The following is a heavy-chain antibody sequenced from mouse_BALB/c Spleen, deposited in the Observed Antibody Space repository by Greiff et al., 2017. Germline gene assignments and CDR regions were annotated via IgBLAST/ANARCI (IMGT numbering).Heavy chain of an antibody. CDR3: ARRGYAMDY. CDR2: INPSNGRT. CDR1: GYTFTSYW. V-gene: IGHV1S81*02. J-gene: IGHJ4*01. Sequence: QQSCKASGYTFTSYWMHWVKQRPGQGLEWIGEINPSNGRTNYNEKFKSKATLTVDKSSSTAYMQLSSLTSEDSAVYYCARRGYAMDYWGQGTSVTVSS.